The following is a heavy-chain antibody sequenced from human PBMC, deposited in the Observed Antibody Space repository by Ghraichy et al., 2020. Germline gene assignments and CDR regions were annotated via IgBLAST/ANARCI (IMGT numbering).Heavy chain of an antibody. CDR2: TSYRSKWFT. V-gene: IGHV6-1*01. D-gene: IGHD2-15*01. CDR1: GDSVSSNSAT. Sequence: SQTLSLTYAISGDSVSSNSATWNWIRQSPSRGLEWLGRTSYRSKWFTDYAVSVKSRITINPDTSKNQFSLQLNSVTPEDTAVYYCARDDRSGSHYGLDVWGQGTTVIVSS. J-gene: IGHJ6*02. CDR3: ARDDRSGSHYGLDV.